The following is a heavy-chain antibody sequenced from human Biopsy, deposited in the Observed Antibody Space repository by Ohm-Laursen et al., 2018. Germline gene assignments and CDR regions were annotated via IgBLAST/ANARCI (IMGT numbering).Heavy chain of an antibody. CDR2: ISDDGNTK. CDR3: ARDGEAKYCKHGVCPSDF. V-gene: IGHV3-30*03. Sequence: SLRLSCAASGFTLRSYGILWVRQAPGKGLEWVAVISDDGNTKYYADSVKGRFTISRDTSKNTVYLQMNSLRVEDTAVYYCARDGEAKYCKHGVCPSDFWGQGTLVAVSS. CDR1: GFTLRSYG. J-gene: IGHJ4*02. D-gene: IGHD2-8*01.